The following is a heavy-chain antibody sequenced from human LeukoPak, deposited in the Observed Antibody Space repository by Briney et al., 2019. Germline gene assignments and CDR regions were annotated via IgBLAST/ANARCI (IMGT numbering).Heavy chain of an antibody. J-gene: IGHJ4*02. Sequence: GGSLRLSCAASGFTFSSYEMNWVRQAPGKGLEWVSSISSSSSYIYYADSVKGRFTISRDNAKNSLYLQMNSLRAEDTAVYYCARDRTVAHPRVFDYWGQGTLVTVSS. CDR2: ISSSSSYI. CDR1: GFTFSSYE. D-gene: IGHD6-19*01. V-gene: IGHV3-21*01. CDR3: ARDRTVAHPRVFDY.